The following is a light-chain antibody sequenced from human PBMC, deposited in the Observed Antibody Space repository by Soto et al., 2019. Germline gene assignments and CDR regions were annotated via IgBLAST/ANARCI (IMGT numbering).Light chain of an antibody. Sequence: DIPVTQSPSSLSASIGDRVTITCRASQSIGNYLNWYQQKQGKAPKLLIYDASSLQSGVPSRFSGSGSGTDFTLTISSLQPEDFATYYCQQSDSTPRTFGQGTKVDVK. CDR1: QSIGNY. J-gene: IGKJ1*01. CDR2: DAS. CDR3: QQSDSTPRT. V-gene: IGKV1-39*01.